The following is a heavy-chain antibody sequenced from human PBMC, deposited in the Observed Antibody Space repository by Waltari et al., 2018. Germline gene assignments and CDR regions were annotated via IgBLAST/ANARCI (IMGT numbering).Heavy chain of an antibody. CDR3: ATKRESSASGFDY. CDR1: GGSISSSSYY. Sequence: QLQLQESGPGLVKPSETLSFTCTVSGGSISSSSYYWGWIRQPPGKGLEWRGSIYYSGSTYYNPSLKSRVTISVDTSKNQFSLKLSSVTAADTAVYYCATKRESSASGFDYWGQGTLVTVSS. CDR2: IYYSGST. D-gene: IGHD6-19*01. J-gene: IGHJ4*02. V-gene: IGHV4-39*01.